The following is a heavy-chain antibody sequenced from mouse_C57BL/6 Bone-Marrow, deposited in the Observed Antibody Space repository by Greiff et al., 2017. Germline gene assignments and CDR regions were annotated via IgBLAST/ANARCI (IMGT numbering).Heavy chain of an antibody. CDR1: GYTFTSYG. V-gene: IGHV1-81*01. CDR3: ARWSRVYFDD. CDR2: IYPRSGNT. Sequence: VKLMESGAELARPGASVKLSCKASGYTFTSYGISWVKQRTGQGLEWIGEIYPRSGNTYYNEKFKGKATLTADKSSSTAYMELRSLTSEDSAVYFCARWSRVYFDDWGQGTTLTVSS. J-gene: IGHJ2*01.